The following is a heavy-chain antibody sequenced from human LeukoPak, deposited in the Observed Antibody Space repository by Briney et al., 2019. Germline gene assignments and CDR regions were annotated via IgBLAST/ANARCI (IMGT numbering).Heavy chain of an antibody. D-gene: IGHD2-21*01. CDR3: ASELANCVGQRSSRLDC. Sequence: GGSLRLSCVASGLTFSSYWMHWVRQAPGKGLLWVSRINSDGTSISYANSVKGRFTISRDNAKNTLYLQMNSLRAEDTAVYYCASELANCVGQRSSRLDCWGQGVLVTVSS. CDR1: GLTFSSYW. CDR2: INSDGTSI. V-gene: IGHV3-74*01. J-gene: IGHJ4*02.